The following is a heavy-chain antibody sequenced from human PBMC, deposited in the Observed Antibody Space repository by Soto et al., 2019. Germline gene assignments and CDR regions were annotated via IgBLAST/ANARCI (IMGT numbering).Heavy chain of an antibody. CDR3: ARWKSPRITIFGVVIGGSSEAFDI. Sequence: GASVKVSCKDSGYTFTSYGISWVRQAHGQGLEWMGWISAYNGNTNYAQKLQGRVTMTTDTSTSTAYMELRSLRSDDTAVYYCARWKSPRITIFGVVIGGSSEAFDIWGQGTMVTVSS. CDR1: GYTFTSYG. J-gene: IGHJ3*02. D-gene: IGHD3-3*01. CDR2: ISAYNGNT. V-gene: IGHV1-18*01.